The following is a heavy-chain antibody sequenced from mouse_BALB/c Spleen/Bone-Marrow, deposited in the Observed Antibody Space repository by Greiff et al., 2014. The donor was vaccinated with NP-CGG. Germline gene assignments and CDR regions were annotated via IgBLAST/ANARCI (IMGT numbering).Heavy chain of an antibody. Sequence: VQLQQSGPELVKPGASVKMSCKASGYTFTDYVITWVKQRTGQGLEWIGEIYPGSGSTYYNEKFKGKATLTADKSSNTAYMQLGSLTSEDSAVYFCARLDGNYLYAMDYWGQGTSVTVSS. CDR2: IYPGSGST. J-gene: IGHJ4*01. D-gene: IGHD2-1*01. CDR3: ARLDGNYLYAMDY. V-gene: IGHV1-77*01. CDR1: GYTFTDYV.